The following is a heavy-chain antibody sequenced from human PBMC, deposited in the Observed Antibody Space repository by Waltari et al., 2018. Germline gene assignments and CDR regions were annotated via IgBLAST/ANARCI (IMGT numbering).Heavy chain of an antibody. D-gene: IGHD3-10*01. Sequence: QVQLQESGPGLVKPSATLSLTCAVSGYSLSSGYYWGWIRQPPGKGPDWSGSIYHSGSTYYNPSLKSRVTISVDTSKNQFSLKLSSVTAADTAVYYCARDRRSTVTMVRGVIIGLASWFDPWGQGTLVTVSS. CDR1: GYSLSSGYY. CDR2: IYHSGST. V-gene: IGHV4-38-2*02. J-gene: IGHJ5*02. CDR3: ARDRRSTVTMVRGVIIGLASWFDP.